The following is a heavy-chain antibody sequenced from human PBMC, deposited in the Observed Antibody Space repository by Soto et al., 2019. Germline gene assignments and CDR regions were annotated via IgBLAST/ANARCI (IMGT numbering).Heavy chain of an antibody. CDR2: IKQDGSEK. Sequence: PGGSLRLSCAASGFTFSSYWMSWVRQAPGKGLEWVANIKQDGSEKYYVDSVKGRFTISRDNAKNSLYLQMNSLRAEDTAVYYCAREQCSRTSCYAVYGYWGQGTLVTVSS. CDR3: AREQCSRTSCYAVYGY. D-gene: IGHD2-2*01. J-gene: IGHJ4*02. V-gene: IGHV3-7*01. CDR1: GFTFSSYW.